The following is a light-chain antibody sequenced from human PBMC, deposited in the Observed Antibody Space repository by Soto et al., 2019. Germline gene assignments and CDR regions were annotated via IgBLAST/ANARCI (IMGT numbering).Light chain of an antibody. J-gene: IGKJ1*01. Sequence: EIVMTQSPATLSVSPGERASLSCSASQRVSRNLAWSQQNPGQTPMLLISGASTRATGIPARFSGSESGTEFTLTISSLQPDDFAAYYCQQYNNWAWTFGEGKKVEIK. CDR1: QRVSRN. CDR2: GAS. V-gene: IGKV3-15*01. CDR3: QQYNNWAWT.